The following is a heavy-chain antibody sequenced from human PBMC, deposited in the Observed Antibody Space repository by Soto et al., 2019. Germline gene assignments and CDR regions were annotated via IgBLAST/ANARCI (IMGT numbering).Heavy chain of an antibody. D-gene: IGHD1-26*01. CDR2: FYYSGST. CDR3: VADVRGGSYRFDY. V-gene: IGHV4-59*08. CDR1: GDSINNYY. Sequence: PSETLSLTCTVSGDSINNYYWNWIRQTPGKGLEWIGYFYYSGSTNYNPSLKSRVTISVDTAKNQFSLRLRSVTAADTAVYYCVADVRGGSYRFDYWGQGILVT. J-gene: IGHJ4*02.